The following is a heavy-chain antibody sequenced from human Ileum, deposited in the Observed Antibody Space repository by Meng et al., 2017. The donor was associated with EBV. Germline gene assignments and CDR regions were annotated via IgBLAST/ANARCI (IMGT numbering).Heavy chain of an antibody. V-gene: IGHV4-61*08. Sequence: HARLQEAGPGLVKLSSTPSLTCSVSNGSVSSYGYYWTWIRQPPGKGLEWIGYMSYTGSTNYKSTLKSRVTISVDKSKNQFSLKLSSVTAADTAVYYCARERGGGDRGIQWGQGTLVTVSS. CDR3: ARERGGGDRGIQ. D-gene: IGHD2-21*02. J-gene: IGHJ4*02. CDR2: MSYTGST. CDR1: NGSVSSYGYY.